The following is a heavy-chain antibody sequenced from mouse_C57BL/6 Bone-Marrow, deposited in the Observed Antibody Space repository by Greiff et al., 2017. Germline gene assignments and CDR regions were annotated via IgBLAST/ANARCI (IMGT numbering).Heavy chain of an antibody. Sequence: VQLQQSGAELARPGASVKLSCKASGYTFTSYGISWVKQRTGQGLEWIGEISPRSGNTYYNEKFKGKATLTADKSSSTAYMELRSLTSEDCAVYFCASSLLLFAYWGQGTLVTVSA. CDR1: GYTFTSYG. J-gene: IGHJ3*01. D-gene: IGHD1-2*01. V-gene: IGHV1-81*01. CDR2: ISPRSGNT. CDR3: ASSLLLFAY.